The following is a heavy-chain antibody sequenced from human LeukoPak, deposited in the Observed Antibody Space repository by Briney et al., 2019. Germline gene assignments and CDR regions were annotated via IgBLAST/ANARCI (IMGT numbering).Heavy chain of an antibody. J-gene: IGHJ4*02. CDR3: ARHSLRGVIDY. V-gene: IGHV4-39*07. Sequence: SETLSLTCTVSGVSISSSSYYWGWIRQPPGKRLEWIGSIYYSGSTYYNPSLKSRVTISVDTSKNQFSLKLSSVTAADTAVYYCARHSLRGVIDYWGQGTLVIVSS. CDR1: GVSISSSSYY. CDR2: IYYSGST. D-gene: IGHD3-10*01.